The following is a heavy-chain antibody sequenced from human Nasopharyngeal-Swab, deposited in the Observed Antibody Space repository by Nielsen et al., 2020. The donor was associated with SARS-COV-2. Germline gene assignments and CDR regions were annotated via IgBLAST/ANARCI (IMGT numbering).Heavy chain of an antibody. V-gene: IGHV4-30-4*01. CDR3: ARARQGITIFGVLYYYYMDV. J-gene: IGHJ6*03. Sequence: SEILSLTCTVSGGSISSGDYYWSWIRQPPGKGLEWIGYIYYSGSTYYNPSLKSRVTISVDTSKNQFSLKLSSVTAADTAVYYCARARQGITIFGVLYYYYMDVWGKGTTVTVSS. CDR2: IYYSGST. CDR1: GGSISSGDYY. D-gene: IGHD3-3*01.